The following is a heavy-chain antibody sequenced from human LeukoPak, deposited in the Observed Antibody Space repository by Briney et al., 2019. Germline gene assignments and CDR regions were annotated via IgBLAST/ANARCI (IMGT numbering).Heavy chain of an antibody. V-gene: IGHV3-23*01. CDR2: ISGSGGST. CDR3: AKVAGRDWSGYYNGYYYYMDV. Sequence: GGSLRLSCAASGFTFSSYAMSWVRQAPGKGLEWVSAISGSGGSTYYADSVKGRFTISGDNSKNTLYLQMNSLRAEDTAVYYCAKVAGRDWSGYYNGYYYYMDVWGKGTTVTVSS. J-gene: IGHJ6*03. D-gene: IGHD3-3*01. CDR1: GFTFSSYA.